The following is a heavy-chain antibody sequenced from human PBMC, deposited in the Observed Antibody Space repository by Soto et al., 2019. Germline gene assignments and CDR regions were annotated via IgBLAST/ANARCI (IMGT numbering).Heavy chain of an antibody. CDR2: IFSNDEK. Sequence: SGPTLVNPTQTLTLTCTVSGFSLSNARMGVSWIRQPPGKALEWLAHIFSNDEKSYSTSLKSRLTISKDTSKSQVVLTMTNMDPVDTATYYCARIPVDYYYYGMDVWGQGTTVTVSS. D-gene: IGHD2-15*01. J-gene: IGHJ6*02. V-gene: IGHV2-26*01. CDR3: ARIPVDYYYYGMDV. CDR1: GFSLSNARMG.